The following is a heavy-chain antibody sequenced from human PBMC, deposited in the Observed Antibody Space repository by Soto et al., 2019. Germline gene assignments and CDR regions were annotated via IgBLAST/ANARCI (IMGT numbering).Heavy chain of an antibody. D-gene: IGHD2-21*02. V-gene: IGHV3-23*01. CDR2: ISASGGST. J-gene: IGHJ4*02. CDR3: AKRLNTYYFDS. CDR1: GFTFSSYA. Sequence: GGSLRLSCAASGFTFSSYAMSWVRQAPGKGLERVSAISASGGSTFHADSVKGRFTISRDNSQNTLYLQMDSLRAEDTAVYFCAKRLNTYYFDSWGKGALVTVPS.